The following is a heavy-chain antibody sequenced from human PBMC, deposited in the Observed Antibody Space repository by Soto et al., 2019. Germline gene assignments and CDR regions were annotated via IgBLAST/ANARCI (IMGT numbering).Heavy chain of an antibody. CDR2: IYYSGST. V-gene: IGHV4-59*01. CDR3: ARVIVATIYDAFDI. D-gene: IGHD5-12*01. J-gene: IGHJ3*02. CDR1: GGSISSYY. Sequence: LETLSLTCPVSGGSISSYYWSWIRQPPGKGLEWIGYIYYSGSTNYNPSLKSRVTISVDTSKNQFSLKLSSVTAADTAVYYCARVIVATIYDAFDIWGQGTMVTVSS.